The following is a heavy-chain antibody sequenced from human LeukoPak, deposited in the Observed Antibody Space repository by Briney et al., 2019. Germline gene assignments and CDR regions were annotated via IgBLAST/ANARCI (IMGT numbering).Heavy chain of an antibody. CDR2: VHFSGST. Sequence: SETLSLTCAVSSASITTHYWAWIRQPAGKGLEWVGRVHFSGSTNYNPSLGSRVALSLDKSKNELSLTLKSVSAADTAVYFCARDESSREGSGGFHYWGRGVLVTVSS. CDR1: SASITTHY. J-gene: IGHJ4*02. D-gene: IGHD2-15*01. V-gene: IGHV4-4*07. CDR3: ARDESSREGSGGFHY.